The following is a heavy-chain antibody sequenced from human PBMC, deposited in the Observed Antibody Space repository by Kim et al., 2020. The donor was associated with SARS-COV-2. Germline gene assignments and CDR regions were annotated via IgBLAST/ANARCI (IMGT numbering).Heavy chain of an antibody. CDR3: ARDLLHNMVRGVIRSRYGMDV. D-gene: IGHD3-10*01. CDR1: GYTFTSYA. V-gene: IGHV7-4-1*02. Sequence: ASVKVSCKASGYTFTSYAMNWVRQAPGQGLEWMGWINTNTGNPTYAQGFTGRFVFSLDTSVSTAYLQISSLKAEDTAVYYCARDLLHNMVRGVIRSRYGMDVWGQGTTVTVSS. J-gene: IGHJ6*02. CDR2: INTNTGNP.